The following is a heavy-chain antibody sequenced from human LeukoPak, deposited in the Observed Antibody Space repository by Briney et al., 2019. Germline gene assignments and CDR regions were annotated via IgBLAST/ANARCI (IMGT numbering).Heavy chain of an antibody. CDR1: GGSFSGYY. V-gene: IGHV4-34*01. Sequence: SETLSLTCAVYGGSFSGYYWSWIRQPPGKGLEWIGEINHSGSTNYNPSLKSRVTISVDTSKNRFSLKLSSVTAADTAVYYCARGGYYDSSGYYPEFDYWGQGTLVTVSS. J-gene: IGHJ4*02. CDR2: INHSGST. D-gene: IGHD3-22*01. CDR3: ARGGYYDSSGYYPEFDY.